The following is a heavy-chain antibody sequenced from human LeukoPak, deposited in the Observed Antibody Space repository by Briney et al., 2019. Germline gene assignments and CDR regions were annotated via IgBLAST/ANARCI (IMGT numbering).Heavy chain of an antibody. CDR2: IDYSGGNT. D-gene: IGHD5-18*01. Sequence: PGGSLRLSCAASGFTFNNYVMSWVRQAPGKGLEWVSGIDYSGGNTNYADSVLGRFTVSRDNSKNTLYLQMNSLRAEDTAVYYCAKDPLRGYSYGSTFDYWGQGTLVTVSS. CDR3: AKDPLRGYSYGSTFDY. CDR1: GFTFNNYV. J-gene: IGHJ4*02. V-gene: IGHV3-23*01.